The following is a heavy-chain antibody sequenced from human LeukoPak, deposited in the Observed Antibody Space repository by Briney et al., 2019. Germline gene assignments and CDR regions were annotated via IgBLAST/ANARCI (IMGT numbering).Heavy chain of an antibody. CDR1: TSR. CDR3: ARDLWNFYDDSGYNGDFDS. Sequence: GASVKVSCKATSRISWVRQAPGQGLEWMGWIGTYGGDTYYAQKFRGRITVTTDTSTSTVYMELRNLRSDDTAVYYCARDLWNFYDDSGYNGDFDSWGQGTLVTVSS. J-gene: IGHJ5*01. D-gene: IGHD3-22*01. CDR2: IGTYGGDT. V-gene: IGHV1-18*01.